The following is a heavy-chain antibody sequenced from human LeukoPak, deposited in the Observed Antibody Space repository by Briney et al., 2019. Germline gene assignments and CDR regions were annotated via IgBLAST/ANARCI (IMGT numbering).Heavy chain of an antibody. J-gene: IGHJ6*02. CDR1: GYSSTTHW. Sequence: GESLKICCKSSGYSSTTHWIGWVRQVPGKGLEWMGIIYPGDFDTRYSPSFQGQVSISADRSTSTAYVQWSSLKASDTAIYYCARLSGSTATYLYYYYGIDGCGQETPVTVSS. CDR3: ARLSGSTATYLYYYYGIDG. D-gene: IGHD1-1*01. V-gene: IGHV5-51*01. CDR2: IYPGDFDT.